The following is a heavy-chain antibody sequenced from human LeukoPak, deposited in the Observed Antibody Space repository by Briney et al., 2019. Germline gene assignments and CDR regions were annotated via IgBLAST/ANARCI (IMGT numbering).Heavy chain of an antibody. Sequence: SETLSLTCTVSGGSISSSSYYWGWIRQPPGTGLEWIGSIYYSGSTYYNPSLKSRVTISVDTSKNQFSLKLSSVTAADTAVYYCAREIGNYYDSSGQNFDYWGQGTLVTVSS. V-gene: IGHV4-39*07. CDR1: GGSISSSSYY. J-gene: IGHJ4*02. D-gene: IGHD3-22*01. CDR2: IYYSGST. CDR3: AREIGNYYDSSGQNFDY.